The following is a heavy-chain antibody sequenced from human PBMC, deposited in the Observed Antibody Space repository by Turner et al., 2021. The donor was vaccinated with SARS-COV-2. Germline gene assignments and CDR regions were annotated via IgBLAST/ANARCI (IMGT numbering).Heavy chain of an antibody. CDR1: GGSISHFY. D-gene: IGHD3-10*01. CDR2: IYTGGST. V-gene: IGHV4-4*07. Sequence: QVHLRESGPGLLKPSATLSLTWSVSGGSISHFYWSWIRQHAGKGLEWVGRIYTGGSTNYNPSLMSRVTMSLDTSKNQISLKLISVTAADTAVYYCARDGDLRRNWFDPWGQGTLVTVSS. CDR3: ARDGDLRRNWFDP. J-gene: IGHJ5*02.